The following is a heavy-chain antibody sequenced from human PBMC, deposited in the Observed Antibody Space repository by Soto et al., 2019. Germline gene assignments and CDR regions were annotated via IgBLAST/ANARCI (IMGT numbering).Heavy chain of an antibody. J-gene: IGHJ4*02. Sequence: QVHLVQSGAEVKKPGASVKVSCKGSGYAFTTYGTTWVRQAPGQGLEWMGWISAHTGNTNYAQKLQCRVTVTRDTTTSTAYMELRSLRSDDTAVYYWARGRYGDYWGQGALVTVSS. V-gene: IGHV1-18*01. CDR2: ISAHTGNT. CDR1: GYAFTTYG. D-gene: IGHD1-1*01. CDR3: ARGRYGDY.